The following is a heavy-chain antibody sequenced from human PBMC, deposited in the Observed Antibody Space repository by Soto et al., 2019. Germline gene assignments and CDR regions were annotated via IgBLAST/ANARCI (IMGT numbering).Heavy chain of an antibody. CDR2: ISGSGGST. V-gene: IGHV3-23*01. CDR3: ATANNTSPFDF. D-gene: IGHD1-26*01. Sequence: GGSLRLSCAASGFTFSSFAMSWVRQAPGKGLDWVSAISGSGGSTYSADSVKGRFTISRDNSKNTLYLQMSSLRAEDTAVYYCATANNTSPFDFWGLGTLVTVSS. CDR1: GFTFSSFA. J-gene: IGHJ4*02.